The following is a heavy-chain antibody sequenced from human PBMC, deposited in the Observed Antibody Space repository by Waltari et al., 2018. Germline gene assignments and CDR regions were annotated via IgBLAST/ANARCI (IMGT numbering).Heavy chain of an antibody. Sequence: QVQLQESGPGLVKPSETLSLTCSVSGSSSSSGYYWGWIRQPPGKGLEYIASIYHSGSTYYNPSLRSRVTISVDTSKNQFSLKLSSVTAADTAVYYCAIKNSSYYYMDVWGIGTTVTVSS. D-gene: IGHD5-18*01. CDR3: AIKNSSYYYMDV. V-gene: IGHV4-38-2*01. CDR2: IYHSGST. J-gene: IGHJ6*03. CDR1: GSSSSSGYY.